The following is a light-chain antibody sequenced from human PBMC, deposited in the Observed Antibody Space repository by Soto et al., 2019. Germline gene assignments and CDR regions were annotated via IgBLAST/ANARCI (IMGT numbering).Light chain of an antibody. CDR1: NSNIGNNY. V-gene: IGLV1-51*02. CDR2: END. Sequence: QSVLTQPPSLSAAPGQKVTISCSGSNSNIGNNYVSWYQQLPGTAPKLLMYENDKRPSGIPDRFSGSKSGTSATLGITGLQTGDEADYYCGTWDASLTAGVFGGGTQLTVL. CDR3: GTWDASLTAGV. J-gene: IGLJ3*02.